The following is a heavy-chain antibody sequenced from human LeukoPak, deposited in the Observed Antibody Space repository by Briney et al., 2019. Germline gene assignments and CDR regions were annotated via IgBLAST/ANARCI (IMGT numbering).Heavy chain of an antibody. CDR2: ISYDGSNK. D-gene: IGHD4-17*01. CDR1: GFTFSSYG. Sequence: PGGSLRLSCAASGFTFSSYGMHWVRQAPGKGLEWVAVISYDGSNKYYADSVKGRFTISRDNSKNTLYLQMNSLRAEDTAVYYCASSPNLRYLSDYWGQGTLVTVSS. CDR3: ASSPNLRYLSDY. V-gene: IGHV3-30*03. J-gene: IGHJ4*02.